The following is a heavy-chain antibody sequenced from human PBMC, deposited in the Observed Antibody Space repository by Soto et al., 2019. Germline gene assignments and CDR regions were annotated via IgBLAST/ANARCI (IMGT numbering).Heavy chain of an antibody. CDR3: ARASDPAAFDI. CDR1: GYSFTGYY. V-gene: IGHV1-2*02. J-gene: IGHJ3*02. Sequence: ASVNVSCKASGYSFTGYYMHCVRQAPGQVPEWMGWINPNSGGTNYAQKFQGRVTMTRDTSISTAYMELSRLRSDDTAVYYCARASDPAAFDIWGQGTMVTVSS. CDR2: INPNSGGT.